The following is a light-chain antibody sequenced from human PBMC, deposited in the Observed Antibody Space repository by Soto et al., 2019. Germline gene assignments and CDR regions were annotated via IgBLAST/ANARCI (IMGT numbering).Light chain of an antibody. CDR1: QSISNW. Sequence: DIQMTQSPSTLSASIGDRVTITCRASQSISNWLAWYQQKPGKAPNLLIYKASSLQSGVPSRFSGSGSGTEFTLTINSLQPDEFATYYCQQYKNGWAFGQGTKVEI. CDR2: KAS. J-gene: IGKJ1*01. V-gene: IGKV1-5*03. CDR3: QQYKNGWA.